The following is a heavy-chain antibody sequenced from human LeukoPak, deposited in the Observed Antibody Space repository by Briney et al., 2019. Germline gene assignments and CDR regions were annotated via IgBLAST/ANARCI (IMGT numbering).Heavy chain of an antibody. CDR3: AREGDY. V-gene: IGHV3-30*04. CDR2: ISYDGSNK. CDR1: GFTFSSYA. Sequence: GRSLRLSCAASGFTFSSYAMHWVRQAPGRGLEWVAVISYDGSNKYYADSVKGRFTISRDNSKNTLYLQMNSLRAEDTAVYYCAREGDYWGQGTLVTVSS. J-gene: IGHJ4*02.